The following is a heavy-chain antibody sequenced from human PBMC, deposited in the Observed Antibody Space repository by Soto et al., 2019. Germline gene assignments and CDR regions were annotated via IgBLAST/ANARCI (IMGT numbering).Heavy chain of an antibody. V-gene: IGHV4-59*12. D-gene: IGHD2-8*01. CDR1: GGSISSYY. J-gene: IGHJ4*02. CDR2: INYSGST. Sequence: PSETLSLTCTVSGGSISSYYWSWIRQPPGKGLDYIGEINYSGSTNYNPSLKSRVTISVDTSKNQFSLKLSSVTAADTAVYYCARAGYVYAILSYFDYWGQGTLVTVSS. CDR3: ARAGYVYAILSYFDY.